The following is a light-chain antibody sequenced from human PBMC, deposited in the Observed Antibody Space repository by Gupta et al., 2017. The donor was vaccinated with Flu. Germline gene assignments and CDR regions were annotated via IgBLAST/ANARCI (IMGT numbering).Light chain of an antibody. Sequence: SALAQPASESGYPGQPITISCPRTASDIGAYNFVSWYQQHPGKATKLIYEVDIRPSGISNRFSGSKFGSTASLTISGLQPEDEAVYYCSSSTTSNTGVFGTGTQITVL. CDR2: EVD. CDR3: SSSTTSNTGV. CDR1: ASDIGAYNF. J-gene: IGLJ1*01. V-gene: IGLV2-14*01.